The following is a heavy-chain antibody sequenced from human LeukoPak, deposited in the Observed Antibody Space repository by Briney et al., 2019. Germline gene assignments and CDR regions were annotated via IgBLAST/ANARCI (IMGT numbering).Heavy chain of an antibody. CDR2: IIPILGIA. CDR1: GGTFSSYA. Sequence: ASVKVSCKASGGTFSSYAISWVRQAPGQGLEWMGRIIPILGIANYAQKFQGRVTITADKSSSTAYMELSSLRSEDTAVYYCAREELPATLIDYWGQGTLVTVSS. J-gene: IGHJ4*02. V-gene: IGHV1-69*04. D-gene: IGHD1-26*01. CDR3: AREELPATLIDY.